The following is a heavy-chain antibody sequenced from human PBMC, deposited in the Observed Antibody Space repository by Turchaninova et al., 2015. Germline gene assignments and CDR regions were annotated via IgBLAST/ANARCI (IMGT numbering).Heavy chain of an antibody. V-gene: IGHV3-64D*06. CDR3: VKDQECPTCNFDS. Sequence: GGSLRLSCSASGFTFRNFAMHWVRQVAGKGLEHLSLISSNWDTSYYSYSVRGRFTISRDNSKNTMYLQMTSLRVDDTGVYYCVKDQECPTCNFDSWGQGTLVTVSS. CDR1: GFTFRNFA. D-gene: IGHD3-3*01. CDR2: ISSNWDTS. J-gene: IGHJ4*02.